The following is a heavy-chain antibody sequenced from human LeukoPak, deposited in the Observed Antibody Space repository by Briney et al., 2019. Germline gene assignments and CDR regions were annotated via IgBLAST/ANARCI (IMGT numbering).Heavy chain of an antibody. D-gene: IGHD5-12*01. J-gene: IGHJ4*02. V-gene: IGHV1-18*01. Sequence: ASVKVSCKASGYTFTSYGISWVRQAPGQGLEWMGWISAYNGNTNHAQKLQGRVTMTTDTSTSTAYMELRSLRSDDTAVYYCARSWDGGRRLHNAYYFDYWGQGTLVTVSS. CDR1: GYTFTSYG. CDR2: ISAYNGNT. CDR3: ARSWDGGRRLHNAYYFDY.